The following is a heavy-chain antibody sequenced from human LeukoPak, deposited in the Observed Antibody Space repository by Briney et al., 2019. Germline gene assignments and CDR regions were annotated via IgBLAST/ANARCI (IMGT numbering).Heavy chain of an antibody. D-gene: IGHD2-15*01. V-gene: IGHV3-15*01. J-gene: IGHJ6*02. CDR1: GFTFSNAW. CDR2: IKSKTDGGTT. CDR3: TTRIQAASTYYYYYGMDV. Sequence: PGGSLRLSCAASGFTFSNAWMSWVRQAPGKGLEWVGRIKSKTDGGTTDYAAPVKGRFTISRDDSKNTLYLQMNSLKTEDTAVYYCTTRIQAASTYYYYYGMDVWGQGTTVTVSS.